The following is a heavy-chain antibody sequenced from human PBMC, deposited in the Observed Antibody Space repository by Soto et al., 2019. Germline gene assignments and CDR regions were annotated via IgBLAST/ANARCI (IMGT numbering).Heavy chain of an antibody. J-gene: IGHJ4*02. D-gene: IGHD4-4*01. CDR3: ARGRLDYSNYSDY. Sequence: QLQLQESGSGLVKPSQTLSLTCAVSGGSISSGGYSWSWIRQPPGKGLEWIGYIYHSGSTYYNPSLQSRVTISVDRSKNQVSLKLSSVTAADPAVYYCARGRLDYSNYSDYWGQGTLVTVSS. CDR1: GGSISSGGYS. V-gene: IGHV4-30-2*01. CDR2: IYHSGST.